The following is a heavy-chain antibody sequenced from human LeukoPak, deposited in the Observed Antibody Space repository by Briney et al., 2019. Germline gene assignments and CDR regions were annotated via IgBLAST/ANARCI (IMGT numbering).Heavy chain of an antibody. CDR1: GFTVSSNY. V-gene: IGHV3-53*01. Sequence: QAGGSLRLSCAASGFTVSSNYMSWVRQAPGKGLEWVSVIYSGGSTYYADSVKGRFTISRDNSQNTLYLQMNSLRAEDTAVYYCARARWYYDSSPGAFDIWGQGTMVTVSS. J-gene: IGHJ3*02. CDR2: IYSGGST. CDR3: ARARWYYDSSPGAFDI. D-gene: IGHD3-22*01.